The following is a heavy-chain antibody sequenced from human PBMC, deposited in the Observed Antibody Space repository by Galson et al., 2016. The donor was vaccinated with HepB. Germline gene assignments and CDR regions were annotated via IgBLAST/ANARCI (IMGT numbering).Heavy chain of an antibody. CDR1: GFTFSNYA. J-gene: IGHJ4*02. D-gene: IGHD3-10*01. CDR2: ISGSGDDT. V-gene: IGHV3-23*01. CDR3: AKGRYGSGSYFNSDY. Sequence: SLRLSCAASGFTFSNYAMSWVRQAPGKGLEWVSAISGSGDDTYYADSVKGRFTISRDTSKNTLYLQLSSLRADDTAVYYCAKGRYGSGSYFNSDYWGQGTLVTVSS.